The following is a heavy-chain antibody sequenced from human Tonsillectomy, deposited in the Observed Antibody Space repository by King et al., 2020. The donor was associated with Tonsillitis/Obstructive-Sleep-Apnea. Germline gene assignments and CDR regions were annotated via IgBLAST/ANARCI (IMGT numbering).Heavy chain of an antibody. CDR1: GFAFNKAW. D-gene: IGHD2-15*01. CDR2: LKSKTDGGKT. V-gene: IGHV3-15*07. CDR3: TTRFSEYCRGGACYYGLDV. Sequence: VQLVESGGGLVKPGGSLRLSCVASGFAFNKAWMNWVRQAPGKGLEWVGRLKSKTDGGKTDYAAPVKGRFTISRDDSKNTLYLQMNSLKIEDTAVYYCTTRFSEYCRGGACYYGLDVWGQGTAVTVSS. J-gene: IGHJ6*02.